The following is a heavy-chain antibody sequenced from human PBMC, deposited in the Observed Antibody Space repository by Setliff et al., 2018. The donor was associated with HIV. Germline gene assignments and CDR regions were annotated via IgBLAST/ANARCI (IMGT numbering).Heavy chain of an antibody. J-gene: IGHJ3*01. Sequence: GGSLRLSCAASGFTFSSYWMSWVRQAPGKGLEWAANIKQDGSEKYYVDSVKGRFTISRDNAKNSLYLHMNSLRGEDTAVYYCVREGEYFDTIGHYLVRRFFDLWGQGTMVTVSS. CDR3: VREGEYFDTIGHYLVRRFFDL. V-gene: IGHV3-7*01. CDR2: IKQDGSEK. CDR1: GFTFSSYW. D-gene: IGHD3-9*01.